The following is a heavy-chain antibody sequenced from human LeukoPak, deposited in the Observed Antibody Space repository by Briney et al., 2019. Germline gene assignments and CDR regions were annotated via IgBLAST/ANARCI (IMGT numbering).Heavy chain of an antibody. D-gene: IGHD2-21*02. CDR3: AREVGDYNWFDP. J-gene: IGHJ5*02. CDR2: IIPILGIE. V-gene: IGHV1-69*04. CDR1: GGTFSTDS. Sequence: SVKVSCKASGGTFSTDSITWVRQAPGQGLEWMGRIIPILGIEKYAQKFQGRVTITADTSTSTAYMELSSLRSEDTAVYYCAREVGDYNWFDPWGQGTLVTVPS.